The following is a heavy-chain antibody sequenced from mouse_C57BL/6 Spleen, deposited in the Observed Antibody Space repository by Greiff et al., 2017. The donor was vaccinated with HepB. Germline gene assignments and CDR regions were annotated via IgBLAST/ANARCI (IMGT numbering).Heavy chain of an antibody. D-gene: IGHD1-2*01. V-gene: IGHV1-50*01. CDR1: GYTFTSYW. J-gene: IGHJ4*01. CDR3: ARETATRRAMDY. Sequence: QVQLQQPGAELVKPGASVKLSCKASGYTFTSYWMQRVKQRPGQGLEWIGEIDPSDSYTNYNQKFKGKATLTVDTSSSTAYMQLSSLTSEDSAVYYCARETATRRAMDYWGQGTSVTVSS. CDR2: IDPSDSYT.